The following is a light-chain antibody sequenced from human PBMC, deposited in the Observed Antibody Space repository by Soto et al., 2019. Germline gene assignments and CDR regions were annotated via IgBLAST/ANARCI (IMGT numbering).Light chain of an antibody. CDR3: QQYGGSPQT. J-gene: IGKJ1*01. CDR2: DAS. V-gene: IGKV3-20*01. Sequence: EIVLEQSPGTLSLSPGERASLSCRASQNVNSNYLAWYQQKPGQAPRLLIYDASSRATGIPDRFGGSGSGTDFTLTISRLEPEDFAMYYCQQYGGSPQTFGRGTKVDI. CDR1: QNVNSNY.